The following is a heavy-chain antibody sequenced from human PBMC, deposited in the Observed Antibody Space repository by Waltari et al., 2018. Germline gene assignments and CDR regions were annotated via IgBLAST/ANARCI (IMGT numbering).Heavy chain of an antibody. V-gene: IGHV1-18*01. CDR3: ARLDGDSSSWYSALYYYYGMDV. D-gene: IGHD6-13*01. CDR1: GYTFTSYG. CDR2: ISAYNGNT. Sequence: QVQLVQSGAEVKKPGASVKVSCKASGYTFTSYGISWVRQAPGQGLEWMGWISAYNGNTNYAQKLQGRVTMTTDTSTSTAYMELRSLRSDDTAVYYCARLDGDSSSWYSALYYYYGMDVWGQGTTVTVSS. J-gene: IGHJ6*02.